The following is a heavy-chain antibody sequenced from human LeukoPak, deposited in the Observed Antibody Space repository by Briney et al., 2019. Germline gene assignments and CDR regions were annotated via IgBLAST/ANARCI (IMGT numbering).Heavy chain of an antibody. J-gene: IGHJ4*02. CDR1: GFTFSSYW. Sequence: QPGGSLRLSCAASGFTFSSYWMSWVRQAPGKGLEWVANIKQDGSEKYYVDSVKGRFTISRDNAKNPLYLQMNSLRAEDTAVYYCARRYCGGDCYFDYWGQGTLVTVSS. D-gene: IGHD2-21*01. V-gene: IGHV3-7*01. CDR3: ARRYCGGDCYFDY. CDR2: IKQDGSEK.